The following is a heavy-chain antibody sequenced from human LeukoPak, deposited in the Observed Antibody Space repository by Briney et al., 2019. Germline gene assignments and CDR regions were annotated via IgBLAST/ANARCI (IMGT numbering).Heavy chain of an antibody. V-gene: IGHV4-38-2*02. Sequence: PSETLSLTCTVSDYPITFSYYWGWIRQSPGKGLEWIGSIYHSGGSTLYNPSLESRLTMSVDTSKNQISLQMRSVTAEDTAVYYCARDHTTLTGHIQYFDPWGRGTLVTVSS. D-gene: IGHD1-20*01. CDR3: ARDHTTLTGHIQYFDP. CDR2: IYHSGGST. J-gene: IGHJ5*02. CDR1: DYPITFSYY.